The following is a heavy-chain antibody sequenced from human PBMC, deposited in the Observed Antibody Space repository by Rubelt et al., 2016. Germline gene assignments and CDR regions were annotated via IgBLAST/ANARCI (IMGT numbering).Heavy chain of an antibody. Sequence: RLSCAASGFTFSSYSMNWARQAPGKGLEWVSYISSSSSTIYYADSVKGRFTIPRDNAKNPLYLQMNSLRAEDTAVYYCARDRGSYLDYWGQGTLVTVSS. J-gene: IGHJ4*02. CDR2: ISSSSSTI. D-gene: IGHD1-26*01. CDR3: ARDRGSYLDY. CDR1: GFTFSSYS. V-gene: IGHV3-48*01.